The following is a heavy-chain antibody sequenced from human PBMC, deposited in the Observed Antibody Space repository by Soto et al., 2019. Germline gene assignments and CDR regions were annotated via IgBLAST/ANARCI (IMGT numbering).Heavy chain of an antibody. CDR2: ISGSGGST. Sequence: EVQLLESGGGLVQPGGSLRLSCAASGFTFSSYAMSWVRQAPGKGLEWVSAISGSGGSTYYADSVKGRFTISRDNSKNTLYLQMNSLRAEDTAVYYCVKSLHDPIVGATKGYWGQGTLVTVSS. V-gene: IGHV3-23*01. CDR3: VKSLHDPIVGATKGY. CDR1: GFTFSSYA. J-gene: IGHJ4*02. D-gene: IGHD1-26*01.